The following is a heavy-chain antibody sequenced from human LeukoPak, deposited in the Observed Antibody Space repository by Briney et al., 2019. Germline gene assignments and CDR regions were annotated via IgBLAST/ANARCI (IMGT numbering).Heavy chain of an antibody. J-gene: IGHJ4*02. CDR2: IKQDGSEK. CDR3: ARDSREQWLVPRAYYFDY. D-gene: IGHD6-19*01. CDR1: GFTFSSYW. V-gene: IGHV3-7*01. Sequence: PGGSLRLSCAASGFTFSSYWMSWVRQAPGKGLEWVANIKQDGSEKYYVDSVKGRFTISRDNAKNSLYLQMNSLRAEDTAVYYCARDSREQWLVPRAYYFDYWGQGTLVTVSS.